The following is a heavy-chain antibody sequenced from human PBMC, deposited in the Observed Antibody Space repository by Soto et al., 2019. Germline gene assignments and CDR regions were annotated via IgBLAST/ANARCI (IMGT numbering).Heavy chain of an antibody. D-gene: IGHD3-16*01. CDR2: IGSRSSAI. Sequence: EVQLVESGGGLVQPGGSLRLSCAASGFTFSSSVMSWVRQAPGMGLEWVSDIGSRSSAIFYADSVKGRFSISRDNAKNSLYLQMNSLRAEDTAVYYCARFFGEYSYGQRYLGDWGQGTLVSVSS. J-gene: IGHJ4*02. CDR3: ARFFGEYSYGQRYLGD. CDR1: GFTFSSSV. V-gene: IGHV3-48*03.